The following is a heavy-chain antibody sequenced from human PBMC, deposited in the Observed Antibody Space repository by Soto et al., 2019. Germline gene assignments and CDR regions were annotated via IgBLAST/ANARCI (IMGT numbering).Heavy chain of an antibody. CDR3: ARGSEYYYDSSGDKNWFDP. CDR2: ISSSSSTI. V-gene: IGHV3-48*02. J-gene: IGHJ5*02. CDR1: GFTFSSYS. Sequence: GGSLRLSCAASGFTFSSYSMNWVRQAPGKGLEWVSYISSSSSTICYADSVKGRFTISRDNAKNSLYLQMNSLRDEDTAVYYCARGSEYYYDSSGDKNWFDPWGQGTLVTVSS. D-gene: IGHD3-22*01.